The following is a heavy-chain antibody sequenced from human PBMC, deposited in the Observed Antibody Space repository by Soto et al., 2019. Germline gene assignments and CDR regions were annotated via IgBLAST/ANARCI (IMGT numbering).Heavy chain of an antibody. CDR1: GFSFSSYS. CDR2: ISGSGGTS. V-gene: IGHV3-23*01. D-gene: IGHD2-2*01. CDR3: ANAYCSSTSCRAEYLQH. Sequence: PGGSLRLSCAASGFSFSSYSMSWVRQAPGKGLEWVSAISGSGGTSYYADSVKGRFTISRDSSENTVYLQMNSLRAEDTAVYFCANAYCSSTSCRAEYLQHWGQGTLVTVSS. J-gene: IGHJ1*01.